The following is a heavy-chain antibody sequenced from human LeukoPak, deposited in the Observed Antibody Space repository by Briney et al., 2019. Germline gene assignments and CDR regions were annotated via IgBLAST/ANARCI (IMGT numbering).Heavy chain of an antibody. CDR1: GYTFTSYA. CDR2: INTNTGNP. J-gene: IGHJ4*02. V-gene: IGHV7-4-1*02. Sequence: ASVKVSCKASGYTFTSYAMNWMRQAPGQGLEWMGWINTNTGNPTYVHGFTGRFVFSLDTSVSTAYLQISSLKAEDTAVYYCARGLSEFYYDSSGYPLWGQGTLVTVSS. CDR3: ARGLSEFYYDSSGYPL. D-gene: IGHD3-22*01.